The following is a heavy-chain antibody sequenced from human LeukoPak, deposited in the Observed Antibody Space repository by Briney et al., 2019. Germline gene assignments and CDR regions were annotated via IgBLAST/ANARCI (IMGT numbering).Heavy chain of an antibody. CDR3: AGSGWYGDAFDI. J-gene: IGHJ3*02. D-gene: IGHD6-19*01. V-gene: IGHV3-20*04. CDR2: INWNGGST. CDR1: GFTFDDYG. Sequence: GSLRLSCAASGFTFDDYGMSWVRQAPGKGLEWVSGINWNGGSTGYADSVKGRFTISRDNAKNSLYLQMNSLRTEDTALYYCAGSGWYGDAFDIWGQGTMVTVSS.